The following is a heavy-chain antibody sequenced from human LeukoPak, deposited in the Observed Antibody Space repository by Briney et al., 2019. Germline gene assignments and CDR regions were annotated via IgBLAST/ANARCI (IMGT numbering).Heavy chain of an antibody. J-gene: IGHJ3*01. Sequence: SETLSLTCTVSGGSITNYYWSWIRQPAGKGLEWIGRIYSSGSTNYNPSLNSRVTMSVDTSRNQFSLKLTSVTAADTAVYYCARTSPKNGAFDLWGQGTMVTVSS. CDR3: ARTSPKNGAFDL. CDR1: GGSITNYY. V-gene: IGHV4-4*07. D-gene: IGHD2-8*01. CDR2: IYSSGST.